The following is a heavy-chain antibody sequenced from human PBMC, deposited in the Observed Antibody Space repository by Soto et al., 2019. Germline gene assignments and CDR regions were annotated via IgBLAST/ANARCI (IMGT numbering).Heavy chain of an antibody. CDR3: AREGGDSSGHLDY. CDR2: IKPDGSEK. CDR1: GFTFSSYW. Sequence: PGGSLRLSCAASGFTFSSYWMSWVRQAPGKGLEWVANIKPDGSEKYYVDSMKGRFTISRDNAKNSLYLQMNSLRAEDTAVYYCAREGGDSSGHLDYWGKGTLVTVSS. D-gene: IGHD6-19*01. V-gene: IGHV3-7*01. J-gene: IGHJ4*02.